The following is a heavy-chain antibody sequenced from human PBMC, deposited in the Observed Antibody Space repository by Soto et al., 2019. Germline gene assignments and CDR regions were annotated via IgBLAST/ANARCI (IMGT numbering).Heavy chain of an antibody. Sequence: GGSLRLSCAASGFTFDDYAMHWVRQAPGKGLEWVSSISWNSGSIGYADSVKGQFTISRDNAKNSLYLQMNSLRAEDTALYYCAKGVRGNWFDPWGQGMLVTVSS. CDR3: AKGVRGNWFDP. CDR1: GFTFDDYA. J-gene: IGHJ5*02. V-gene: IGHV3-9*01. CDR2: ISWNSGSI. D-gene: IGHD3-10*01.